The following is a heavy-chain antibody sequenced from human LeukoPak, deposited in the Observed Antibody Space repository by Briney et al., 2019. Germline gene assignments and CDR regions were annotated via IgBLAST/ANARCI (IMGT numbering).Heavy chain of an antibody. D-gene: IGHD6-19*01. CDR2: ISSSSSTI. CDR1: GFTFSSYS. Sequence: GGSLRLSRAASGFTFSSYSMNWVRQAPGKGLEWVSYISSSSSTIYYADSVKGRFTISRDNAKNSLYLQMNSLRAEDTAVYYCARDKSRVAGNSDYWGQGTLVTVSS. CDR3: ARDKSRVAGNSDY. V-gene: IGHV3-48*01. J-gene: IGHJ4*02.